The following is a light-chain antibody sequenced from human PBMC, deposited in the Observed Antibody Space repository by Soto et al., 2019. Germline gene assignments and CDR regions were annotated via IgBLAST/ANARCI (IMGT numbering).Light chain of an antibody. V-gene: IGLV1-44*01. CDR1: NSNIGSNT. CDR2: YDN. J-gene: IGLJ1*01. CDR3: AAWDDSLNGRV. Sequence: QSVLTQPPSASGTPGQRVTISCSGSNSNIGSNTVNWYQQLPGTDPKLLIYYDNLRPSGVPYRISGSKSGTSASLAISGLQSDDEADYYCAAWDDSLNGRVFGTGTKLTVL.